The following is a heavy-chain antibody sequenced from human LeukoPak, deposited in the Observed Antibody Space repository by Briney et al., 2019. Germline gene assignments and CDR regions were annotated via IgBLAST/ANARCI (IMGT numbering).Heavy chain of an antibody. CDR3: ANRPDYYYYGMDV. CDR1: GFTFSSYA. Sequence: PGGSLRLSCAASGFTFSSYAMSWVRQAPGKGLEWASAISGSGGSTYYADSVKGRFTISRDNSKNTLYLQMNSLRAEDTAVYYCANRPDYYYYGMDVWGQGTTVTVSS. CDR2: ISGSGGST. D-gene: IGHD6-6*01. J-gene: IGHJ6*02. V-gene: IGHV3-23*01.